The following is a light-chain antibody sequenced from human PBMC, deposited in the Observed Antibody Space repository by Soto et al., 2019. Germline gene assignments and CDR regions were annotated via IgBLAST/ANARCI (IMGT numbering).Light chain of an antibody. CDR3: LLSFPGARRI. V-gene: IGLV7-46*01. Sequence: QAVVTQEPSLTVSPGGTVTLTGGSSTGDVTSGRSPYWFQKKPGQAPRTLIYETTKKHSWTPARFSGSLLGGQAALTLSGAQPEEESDYFCLLSFPGARRIVGGGTKLTVL. J-gene: IGLJ2*01. CDR1: TGDVTSGRS. CDR2: ETT.